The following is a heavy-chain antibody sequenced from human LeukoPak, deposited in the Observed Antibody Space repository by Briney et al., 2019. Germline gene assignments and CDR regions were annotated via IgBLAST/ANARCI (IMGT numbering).Heavy chain of an antibody. J-gene: IGHJ4*02. CDR1: GGSLSSYY. CDR2: IYTSGDT. D-gene: IGHD6-19*01. CDR3: ARDQGWPFHFDC. V-gene: IGHV4-4*07. Sequence: TPSETLSLTCTVSGGSLSSYYWSWVRQPAGKGQEWIGRIYTSGDTTYNPSLKSRVTMSVDTSKNQFSLKLTSVTAADTAVYYCARDQGWPFHFDCWGQGALVIVSS.